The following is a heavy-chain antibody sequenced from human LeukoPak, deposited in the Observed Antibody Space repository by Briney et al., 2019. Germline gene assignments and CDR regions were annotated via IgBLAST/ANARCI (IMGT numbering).Heavy chain of an antibody. J-gene: IGHJ4*02. Sequence: ASETLSLTCAVYGGSFSGYYWSWIRQPPGKGLEWVSSISSSSSYIYYADSVKGRFTISRDNAKNSLYLQMNSLRAEDTAVYYCARGDIAAAGTFDYWGQGTLVTVSS. V-gene: IGHV3-21*01. CDR2: ISSSSSYI. D-gene: IGHD6-13*01. CDR3: ARGDIAAAGTFDY. CDR1: GGSFSGYY.